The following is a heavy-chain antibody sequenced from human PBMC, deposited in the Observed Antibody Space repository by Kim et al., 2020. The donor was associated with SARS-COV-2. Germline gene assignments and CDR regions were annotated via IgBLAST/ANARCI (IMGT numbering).Heavy chain of an antibody. CDR2: IKQDGSEK. D-gene: IGHD3-10*01. Sequence: GGSLRLSCAASGFTFSSYWMSWVRQAPGKGLEWVANIKQDGSEKYYVDSVKGRFTISRDNAKNSLYLQMNSLRAEDTAVYYCAREDRRITMVRGVKAAFVIWGRGTMVTVSS. CDR3: AREDRRITMVRGVKAAFVI. J-gene: IGHJ3*02. V-gene: IGHV3-7*03. CDR1: GFTFSSYW.